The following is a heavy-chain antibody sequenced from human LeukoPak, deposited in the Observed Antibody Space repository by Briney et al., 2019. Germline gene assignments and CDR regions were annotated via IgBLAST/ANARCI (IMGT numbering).Heavy chain of an antibody. J-gene: IGHJ4*02. Sequence: SETLSLTCTVSGGSISSYYWSWIRQPPGKGLEWIGYIYYSGSTNYNPSLKSRVTISVDTSKNQFSLKLSSVTAADTAVYYCAKEYCSGDCSSDYFDYWGQGTLVTVSS. CDR3: AKEYCSGDCSSDYFDY. V-gene: IGHV4-59*01. CDR1: GGSISSYY. D-gene: IGHD2-21*02. CDR2: IYYSGST.